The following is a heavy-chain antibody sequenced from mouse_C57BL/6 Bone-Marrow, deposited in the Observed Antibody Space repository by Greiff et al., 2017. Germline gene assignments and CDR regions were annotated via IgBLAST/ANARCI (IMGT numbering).Heavy chain of an antibody. CDR2: ISSGSSTI. Sequence: DVMLVESGGGLVKPGGSLKLSCAASGFTFSDYGMHWVRQAPEKGLEWVAYISSGSSTISYADTVKGRFTISRDNAKNTLFLQMTSLRSEDTAMYYCATYLYAMDYWGQGTSVTVSS. V-gene: IGHV5-17*01. D-gene: IGHD5-1*01. CDR3: ATYLYAMDY. J-gene: IGHJ4*01. CDR1: GFTFSDYG.